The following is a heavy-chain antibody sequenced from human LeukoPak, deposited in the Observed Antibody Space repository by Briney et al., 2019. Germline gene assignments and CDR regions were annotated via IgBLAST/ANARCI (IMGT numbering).Heavy chain of an antibody. V-gene: IGHV4-34*01. D-gene: IGHD3-10*01. CDR3: ARAPLWFGGTHTFDY. J-gene: IGHJ4*02. CDR2: INHSENT. CDR1: GGSFSGNY. Sequence: PSETLSLTCVVYGGSFSGNYWTWIRQPPGKGLEWIGEINHSENTNYNPSLKSRVTISVDTSKNQFSLKLSSVTAADTAVYYCARAPLWFGGTHTFDYWGQGTLVTVSS.